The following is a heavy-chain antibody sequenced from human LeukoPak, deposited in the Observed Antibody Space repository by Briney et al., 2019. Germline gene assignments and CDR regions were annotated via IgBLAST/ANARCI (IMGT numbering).Heavy chain of an antibody. Sequence: KASETLSLTCAVSGGSISSRNWWSWVRQPPGKGLEWIGEIYHSGSTNYNPSLKTRVTISVDTSKNQFSLKLSSVTAADTAVYYCARDPDFWSGYYYFDYWGQGTLVTVSS. D-gene: IGHD3-3*01. CDR3: ARDPDFWSGYYYFDY. J-gene: IGHJ4*02. CDR2: IYHSGST. V-gene: IGHV4-4*02. CDR1: GGSISSRNW.